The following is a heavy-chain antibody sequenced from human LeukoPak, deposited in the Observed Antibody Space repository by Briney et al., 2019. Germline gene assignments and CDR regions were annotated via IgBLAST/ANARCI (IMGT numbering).Heavy chain of an antibody. CDR1: GFTFSSYS. Sequence: PGGSLRLSCAASGFTFSSYSMNWVRQAPGKGLEWVSSISSSSSYMYYADSVKGRFTISRDNAKNSLYLQMNSLRAEDTAVYYCARDEGIAAAGTSLGFDYWGQGTLVTVSS. D-gene: IGHD6-13*01. J-gene: IGHJ4*02. CDR3: ARDEGIAAAGTSLGFDY. CDR2: ISSSSSYM. V-gene: IGHV3-21*01.